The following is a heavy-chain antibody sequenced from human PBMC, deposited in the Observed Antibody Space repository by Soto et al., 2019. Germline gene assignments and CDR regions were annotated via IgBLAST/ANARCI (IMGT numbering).Heavy chain of an antibody. CDR3: AKNSAATIRVGFDY. D-gene: IGHD5-12*01. CDR2: ITGSGGST. Sequence: EVQLLESGGGLVQPGGSLRLSCAASGFTFTTYTMSWVRQAPGKGLEWVSAITGSGGSTYYADSVKGRFTISRDNSKNTLYLQMNSLRAGDTAVYYCAKNSAATIRVGFDYWGQGTLVTVSS. CDR1: GFTFTTYT. J-gene: IGHJ4*02. V-gene: IGHV3-23*01.